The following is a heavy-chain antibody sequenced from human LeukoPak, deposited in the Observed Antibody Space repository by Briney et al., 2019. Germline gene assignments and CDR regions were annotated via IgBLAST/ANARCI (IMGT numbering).Heavy chain of an antibody. J-gene: IGHJ5*02. D-gene: IGHD2-15*01. V-gene: IGHV4-39*01. Sequence: MASETLSLTCTVSGGSISSSSYYWGWIRQPPGKGLEWIGTIYYSGNTYYNPSLKSRVTLSVDTSKTQFSLKLSSVTAADTAVYYCARHPVVVAARYNWFDPWGQGTLVTVSS. CDR2: IYYSGNT. CDR1: GGSISSSSYY. CDR3: ARHPVVVAARYNWFDP.